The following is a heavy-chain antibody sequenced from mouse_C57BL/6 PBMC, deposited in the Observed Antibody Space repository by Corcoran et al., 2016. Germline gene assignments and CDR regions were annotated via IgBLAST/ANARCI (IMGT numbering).Heavy chain of an antibody. Sequence: QVQLQQSGAELVKPGASVKISCKASGYAFSSYWMNWVKQRPGKGLEWIGQIYPGDGDTNYNGKFKGKATLTADKSSSTAYMQLSSLTSEDSAVYFGARSGLYSNYAFAYWGQGTLVTVSA. CDR2: IYPGDGDT. CDR1: GYAFSSYW. D-gene: IGHD2-5*01. V-gene: IGHV1-80*01. J-gene: IGHJ3*01. CDR3: ARSGLYSNYAFAY.